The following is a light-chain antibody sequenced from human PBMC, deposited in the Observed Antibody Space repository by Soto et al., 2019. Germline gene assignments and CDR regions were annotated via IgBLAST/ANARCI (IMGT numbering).Light chain of an antibody. CDR2: EVS. CDR3: MQGRHLAWT. Sequence: DVVVTQSPLSLPVTLGQSASISCRSSQSLENSDGKTYLSWFKQRPGQSPRRLISEVSKRDSGVPDRIRGSWLGTDFTLHISSVEAEDVGVYYGMQGRHLAWTFGQGTRVEIK. CDR1: QSLENSDGKTY. J-gene: IGKJ1*01. V-gene: IGKV2-30*01.